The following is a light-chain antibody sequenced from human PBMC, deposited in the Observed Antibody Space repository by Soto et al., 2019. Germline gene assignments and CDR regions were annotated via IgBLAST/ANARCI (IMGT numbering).Light chain of an antibody. CDR3: QSYDSSLSGPVV. V-gene: IGLV1-40*01. J-gene: IGLJ2*01. CDR1: RFNIGAGYD. CDR2: GNN. Sequence: QSVLTQPPSVSGAPGQRVTISCTGNRFNIGAGYDVQWYQQLPGTAPKLLICGNNHRPSGVPDRFSGSKSGTSASLAITGLQAEDEADYYCQSYDSSLSGPVVFGGGTKLTVL.